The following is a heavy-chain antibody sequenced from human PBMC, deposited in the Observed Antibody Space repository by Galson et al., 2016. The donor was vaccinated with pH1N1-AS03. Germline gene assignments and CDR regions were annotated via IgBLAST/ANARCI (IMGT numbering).Heavy chain of an antibody. CDR1: GFIFSSYA. CDR2: ISGNGYST. CDR3: ARGPVSYSNYWFPPPDY. V-gene: IGHV3-64*01. D-gene: IGHD6-13*01. J-gene: IGHJ4*02. Sequence: SLRLSCAASGFIFSSYAMHWVRQAPGKGLEYVSAISGNGYSTYYANSVKGRFTISRDNSKSTPFLQLGSLRPEDRAVYYCARGPVSYSNYWFPPPDYWGQGTLVTVSS.